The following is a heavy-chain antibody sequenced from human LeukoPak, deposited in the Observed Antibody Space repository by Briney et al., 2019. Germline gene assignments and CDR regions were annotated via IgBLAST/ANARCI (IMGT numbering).Heavy chain of an antibody. Sequence: GGSLRLSCAASGFTFSSYSMNWVRQAPGKGLEWVSSISSSSSYTYYADSVKGRFTISRDNAKNSLYLQMNSLRAEDTAVYYCASVGYDSNWFDPWGQGTLVTVSS. J-gene: IGHJ5*02. CDR1: GFTFSSYS. CDR2: ISSSSSYT. V-gene: IGHV3-21*01. D-gene: IGHD1-1*01. CDR3: ASVGYDSNWFDP.